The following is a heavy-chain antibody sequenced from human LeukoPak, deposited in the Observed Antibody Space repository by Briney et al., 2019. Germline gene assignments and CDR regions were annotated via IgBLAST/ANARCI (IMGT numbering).Heavy chain of an antibody. V-gene: IGHV4-34*01. CDR1: GGSFSGYY. Sequence: PSETLSLTCAVYGGSFSGYYWSWIRQPPGKGLEWIGEINHSGSTNYNPSLKSRVTISVDTSKNQLSLKLSSVTAADTAVYYCARGLRYSYGYNYWGQGTLVTVPS. CDR3: ARGLRYSYGYNY. J-gene: IGHJ4*02. D-gene: IGHD5-18*01. CDR2: INHSGST.